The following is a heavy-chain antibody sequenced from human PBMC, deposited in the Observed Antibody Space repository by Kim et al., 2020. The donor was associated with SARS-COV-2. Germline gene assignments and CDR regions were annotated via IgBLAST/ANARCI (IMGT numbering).Heavy chain of an antibody. V-gene: IGHV4-59*13. CDR3: ARAFGSSWTYYYFDL. J-gene: IGHJ2*01. D-gene: IGHD6-13*01. CDR2: LYSNGNT. CDR1: GGPISGYS. Sequence: SETLSLTCTVSGGPISGYSWSWIRQSPGMGLDWIAYLYSNGNTNYNPSLKSRVTISLDTSNNQFSLNLRSVTAADTAVYYCARAFGSSWTYYYFDLWGRG.